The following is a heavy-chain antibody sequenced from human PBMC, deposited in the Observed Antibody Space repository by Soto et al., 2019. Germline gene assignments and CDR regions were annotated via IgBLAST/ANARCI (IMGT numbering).Heavy chain of an antibody. D-gene: IGHD6-19*01. CDR3: ARAPFRGSGWFLGY. Sequence: PEGSLRLSCAASGFTFSNYSMNWVRQAPGKGPEWVSSISSSGTYKYNADSLKGRFSISRDNAKNSLYLQMSSLRAEDTAVYSCARAPFRGSGWFLGYWGQGPLVTVSS. CDR1: GFTFSNYS. CDR2: ISSSGTYK. J-gene: IGHJ4*02. V-gene: IGHV3-21*01.